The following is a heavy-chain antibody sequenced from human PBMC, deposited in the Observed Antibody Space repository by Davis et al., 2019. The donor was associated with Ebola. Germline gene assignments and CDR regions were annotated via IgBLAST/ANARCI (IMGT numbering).Heavy chain of an antibody. D-gene: IGHD3-10*01. Sequence: GESLKISCAASEFTFSAYGMHWLRQAPGKGPAWLAFISSDGSDKVYEVPVKGRFTISRDNSKNTLYLQMNSLRAEDTALYFCAKVHTEPVYYALDVWGQGTTVTVSS. CDR3: AKVHTEPVYYALDV. J-gene: IGHJ6*02. V-gene: IGHV3-30*18. CDR2: ISSDGSDK. CDR1: EFTFSAYG.